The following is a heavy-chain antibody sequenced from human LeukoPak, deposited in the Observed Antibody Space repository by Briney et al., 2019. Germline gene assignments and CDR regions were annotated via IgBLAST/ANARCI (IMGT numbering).Heavy chain of an antibody. CDR2: ISGSGGST. CDR3: AKVGGRRFLEWLLYGYFDY. CDR1: GFTFSSYA. J-gene: IGHJ4*02. D-gene: IGHD3-3*01. V-gene: IGHV3-23*01. Sequence: GGSLRLSCAAAGFTFSSYAMSWVRQAPGKGLGWVSAISGSGGSTYYADSVKGRFTISRDNSKDTLYLQRNSLNAKDTAVYYCAKVGGRRFLEWLLYGYFDYWGQGTLVTVSS.